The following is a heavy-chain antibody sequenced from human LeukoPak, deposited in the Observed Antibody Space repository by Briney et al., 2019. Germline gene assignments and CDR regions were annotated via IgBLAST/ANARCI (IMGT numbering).Heavy chain of an antibody. CDR3: ARDQTSFVVGATGGGYFDY. CDR1: GYTFTGYY. Sequence: ASVKVSCKASGYTFTGYYMHWVRQAPGQGLEWMGWINPNSGGTNYAQKFQGRVTMTRDTSISTAYMELSSLRSEDTAVYYCARDQTSFVVGATGGGYFDYWGQGTLVTVSS. CDR2: INPNSGGT. J-gene: IGHJ4*02. V-gene: IGHV1-2*02. D-gene: IGHD1-26*01.